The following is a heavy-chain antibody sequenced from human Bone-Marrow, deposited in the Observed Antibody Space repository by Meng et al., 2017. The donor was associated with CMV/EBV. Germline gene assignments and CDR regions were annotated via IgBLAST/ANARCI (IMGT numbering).Heavy chain of an antibody. CDR3: ARDSGEVEQWLVLGNYYYAMDV. CDR2: IYSCGST. Sequence: GGSLRLSCAASGFTVSNNYMSWVRQAPGKGLEWVSVIYSCGSTYYADSVKGRFTISRDNSKNTLYLQMNSLRAEDTAVYYCARDSGEVEQWLVLGNYYYAMDVWGQGTTVTVSS. CDR1: GFTVSNNY. V-gene: IGHV3-66*03. J-gene: IGHJ6*02. D-gene: IGHD6-19*01.